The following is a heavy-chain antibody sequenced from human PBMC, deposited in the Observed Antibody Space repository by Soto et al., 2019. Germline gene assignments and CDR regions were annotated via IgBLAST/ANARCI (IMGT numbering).Heavy chain of an antibody. CDR1: GGSISSYY. J-gene: IGHJ5*02. Sequence: PSETLCLTCTVSGGSISSYYWSWIRQPPGKGLGWIGYIYYSGSTNCNPSLKSRVTISVDTSQNPLSLKLSSATAADTAVYYCARKGRYYGSGSFWLDPWGQGTLVTVSS. V-gene: IGHV4-59*01. D-gene: IGHD3-10*01. CDR2: IYYSGST. CDR3: ARKGRYYGSGSFWLDP.